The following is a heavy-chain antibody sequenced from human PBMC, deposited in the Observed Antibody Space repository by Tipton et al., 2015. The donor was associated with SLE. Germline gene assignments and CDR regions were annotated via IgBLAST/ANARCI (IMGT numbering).Heavy chain of an antibody. CDR3: ARDGAVLAVAGYYFDY. CDR2: ISYDGSNK. D-gene: IGHD6-19*01. J-gene: IGHJ4*02. Sequence: SLRLSCAASVFTFSSYAMHWSRQAPGKGLELVAVISYDGSNKYYADSVKGRFTISRVNSKNTLYLQMNSLRAEDTAVYYCARDGAVLAVAGYYFDYWGQGTLVTVSS. V-gene: IGHV3-30*04. CDR1: VFTFSSYA.